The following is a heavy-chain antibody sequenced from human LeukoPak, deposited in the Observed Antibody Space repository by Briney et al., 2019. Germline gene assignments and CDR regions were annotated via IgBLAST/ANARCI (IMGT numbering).Heavy chain of an antibody. D-gene: IGHD6-13*01. J-gene: IGHJ5*02. CDR2: IIPIFGTA. CDR3: ARDSGGPSSSWYRPWFDP. CDR1: GGTFSSYA. V-gene: IGHV1-69*13. Sequence: SVKVSCKASGGTFSSYAISWVRQAPGQGLEWMGGIIPIFGTANYAQKFQGRVTITADESTSTAYMELSSLRSEDTAVYYCARDSGGPSSSWYRPWFDPWGQGTLVTVSS.